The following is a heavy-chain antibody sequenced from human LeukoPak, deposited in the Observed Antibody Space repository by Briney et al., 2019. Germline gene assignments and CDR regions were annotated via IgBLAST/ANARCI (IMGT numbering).Heavy chain of an antibody. CDR1: GYTFTSHD. D-gene: IGHD6-13*01. CDR2: MNPNSGNT. J-gene: IGHJ4*02. CDR3: ARVGQEQQLVIDY. Sequence: ASVKVSCKASGYTFTSHDINWVRQATGQGLEWMGWMNPNSGNTGYAQKFQGRVTMTRNTSISTAYMELSSLRSEDTAVYYCARVGQEQQLVIDYWGQGTLVTVSS. V-gene: IGHV1-8*01.